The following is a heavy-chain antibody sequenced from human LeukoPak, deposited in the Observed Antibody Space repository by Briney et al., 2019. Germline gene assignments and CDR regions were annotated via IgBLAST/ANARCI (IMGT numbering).Heavy chain of an antibody. CDR1: GFSFSDYY. Sequence: GGSLRLSCAASGFSFSDYYMDWVRQAPGKGLEWVGHIRNKANSYTTEYAASVKDRFTISRDDSKNSLYLQMNSLKTEDTALYYCARDLGDISGYMPSWGQGTLVTVSS. CDR3: ARDLGDISGYMPS. D-gene: IGHD3-22*01. CDR2: IRNKANSYTT. V-gene: IGHV3-72*01. J-gene: IGHJ5*02.